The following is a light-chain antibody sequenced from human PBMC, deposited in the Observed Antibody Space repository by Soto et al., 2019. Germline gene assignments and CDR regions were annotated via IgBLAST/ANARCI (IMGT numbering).Light chain of an antibody. Sequence: DIQMTQSPSSLSASVGDRVTITCRASESIASYLNWYQQKPGKAPKLLIYTASSLQSGVPSRFSGSGSRTDFTLTISSLQPEDFATYYCQQSYSTPRPFGQGTRLEIK. J-gene: IGKJ5*01. CDR2: TAS. V-gene: IGKV1-39*01. CDR1: ESIASY. CDR3: QQSYSTPRP.